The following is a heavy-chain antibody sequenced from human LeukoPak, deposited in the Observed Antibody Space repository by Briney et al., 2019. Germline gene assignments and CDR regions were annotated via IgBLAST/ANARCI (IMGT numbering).Heavy chain of an antibody. CDR2: IYHTGTT. V-gene: IGHV4-38-2*01. CDR1: GYSISSGYS. CDR3: ARFGTTSGRGFDP. D-gene: IGHD2-2*01. Sequence: SETLSLTCAVSGYSISSGYSWGWIRQPPGKGLEWIGTIYHTGTTYYNPSLKSRVTISTDTSKNPFSLKLRSVTAADTAVYYCARFGTTSGRGFDPWGQGTLVTVSS. J-gene: IGHJ5*02.